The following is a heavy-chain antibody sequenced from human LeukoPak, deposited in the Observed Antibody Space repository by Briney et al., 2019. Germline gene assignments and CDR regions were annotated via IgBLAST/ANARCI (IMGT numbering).Heavy chain of an antibody. J-gene: IGHJ4*02. CDR3: ATSHDSAGND. Sequence: GGSLRLSYAASGFAFSDFWMSWVRQAPGKGLEWVANVRHDGSAKYYVPSVRGRFTISRDNAKNSLYLQMNSLTVEDTAVYYCATSHDSAGNDWGQGTLVTVSS. V-gene: IGHV3-7*01. CDR2: VRHDGSAK. D-gene: IGHD2-15*01. CDR1: GFAFSDFW.